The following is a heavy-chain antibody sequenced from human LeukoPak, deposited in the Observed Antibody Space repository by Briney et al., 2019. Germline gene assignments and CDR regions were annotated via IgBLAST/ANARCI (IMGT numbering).Heavy chain of an antibody. Sequence: GGYLSLSCSASGFTFSTYAMSWVRQAPGKGLKWFTTISGNGVSTYYANSVKARFTISRDNSKNTLWLQMNSLRAEDAAVYYCAKPQYDSSWYYFDYWGQGTLVTVSS. CDR2: ISGNGVST. CDR3: AKPQYDSSWYYFDY. D-gene: IGHD6-13*01. CDR1: GFTFSTYA. J-gene: IGHJ4*02. V-gene: IGHV3-23*01.